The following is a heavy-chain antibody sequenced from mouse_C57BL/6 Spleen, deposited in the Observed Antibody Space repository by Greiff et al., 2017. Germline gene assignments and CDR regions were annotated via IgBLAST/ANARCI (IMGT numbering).Heavy chain of an antibody. CDR3: AKNSWNGYWYFDV. J-gene: IGHJ1*03. Sequence: QVHVKQSGPGLVQPSQSLSITCTVSGFSLTSYGVHWVRQSPGKGLEWLGVIWRGGSTDYNAAFMSRLSITKDNSKSQVFFKMNSLQADDTAIYYCAKNSWNGYWYFDVWGTGTTVTVSS. D-gene: IGHD1-1*02. V-gene: IGHV2-5*01. CDR2: IWRGGST. CDR1: GFSLTSYG.